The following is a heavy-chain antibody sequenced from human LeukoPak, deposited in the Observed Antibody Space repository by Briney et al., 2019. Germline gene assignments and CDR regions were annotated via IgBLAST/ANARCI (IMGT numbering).Heavy chain of an antibody. V-gene: IGHV3-7*01. CDR1: GFNFSTYW. D-gene: IGHD6-19*01. J-gene: IGHJ4*02. CDR2: TKEDGGEK. CDR3: ARRSVAGSLDY. Sequence: GGSLRLSCAASGFNFSTYWMSWVRQAPGKGLEWVANTKEDGGEKYYVDSVKGRFTISRDNAENSLYLQMNSLRAEDTAVYYCARRSVAGSLDYWGQGTLVTVSS.